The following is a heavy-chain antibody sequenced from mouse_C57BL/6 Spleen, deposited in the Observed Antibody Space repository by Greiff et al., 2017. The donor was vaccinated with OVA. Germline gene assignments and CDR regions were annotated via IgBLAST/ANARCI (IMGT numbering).Heavy chain of an antibody. CDR1: GYTFTDYY. V-gene: IGHV1-19*01. D-gene: IGHD2-4*01. CDR2: INPYNGGT. CDR3: ADYDAPFGY. J-gene: IGHJ2*01. Sequence: VQLQQSGPVLVKPGASVKMSCKASGYTFTDYYMNWVKQSHGKSLEWIGVINPYNGGTSYNQKFKGKATLTVDKSSSTAYMELNSLTSEDSAVYYCADYDAPFGYWGQGTTLTVSS.